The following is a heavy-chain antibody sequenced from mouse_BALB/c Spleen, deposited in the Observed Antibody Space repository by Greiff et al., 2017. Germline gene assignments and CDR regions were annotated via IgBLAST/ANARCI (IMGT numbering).Heavy chain of an antibody. CDR3: AREGDYGNFFAY. V-gene: IGHV1-84*02. J-gene: IGHJ3*01. Sequence: QVHVKQSGPELVKPGASVKISCKASGYTFTDYYINWVKQKPGQGLEWIGWIYPGSGNTKYNEKFKGKATLTVDTSSSTAYMQLSSLTSEDTAVYFCAREGDYGNFFAYWGQGTLVTVSA. CDR2: IYPGSGNT. CDR1: GYTFTDYY. D-gene: IGHD2-1*01.